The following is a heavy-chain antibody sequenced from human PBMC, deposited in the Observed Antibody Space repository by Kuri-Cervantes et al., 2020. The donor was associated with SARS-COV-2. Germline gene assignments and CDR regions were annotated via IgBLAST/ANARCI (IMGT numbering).Heavy chain of an antibody. J-gene: IGHJ5*02. V-gene: IGHV3-64*01. CDR3: ARDSREYCSSTSCSWFDP. CDR2: ISSNGGST. Sequence: GGSLRLSCAASGFTFSSYAMHWDRQAPGKGLEYVSAISSNGGSTYYANSVKGRFTISRDNSKNTLYLQMGSLRAEDMAVYYCARDSREYCSSTSCSWFDPWGQGTLVTASS. CDR1: GFTFSSYA. D-gene: IGHD2-2*01.